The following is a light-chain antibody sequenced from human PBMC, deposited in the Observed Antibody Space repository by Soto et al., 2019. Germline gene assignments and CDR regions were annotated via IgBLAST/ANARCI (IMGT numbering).Light chain of an antibody. CDR3: QQSSDWLPGLT. CDR1: QSFSSS. V-gene: IGKV3D-20*02. CDR2: HTS. J-gene: IGKJ4*01. Sequence: EIVLTQSPGTLSLSPGERATLSCRASQSFSSSFLAWYQQKPGQAPRLLIYHTSTRATGIPGRFSGSGSGTEFTLTISSLQSEDFAVYYCQQSSDWLPGLTFGGGTRVDIK.